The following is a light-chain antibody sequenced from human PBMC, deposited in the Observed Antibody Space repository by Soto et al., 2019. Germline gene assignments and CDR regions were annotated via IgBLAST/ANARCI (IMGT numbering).Light chain of an antibody. V-gene: IGLV1-47*03. Sequence: QSVLTQPPSASGTPGQRVTVSCSGSSSNIGSNYVYWYQQLPGTAPKLLIYRNNQRPSGVPDRFSGSKSGTSASLAISGLWSEDEADYYCAAWDDSLSAYFFGTGTKVTVL. CDR3: AAWDDSLSAYF. CDR2: RNN. CDR1: SSNIGSNY. J-gene: IGLJ1*01.